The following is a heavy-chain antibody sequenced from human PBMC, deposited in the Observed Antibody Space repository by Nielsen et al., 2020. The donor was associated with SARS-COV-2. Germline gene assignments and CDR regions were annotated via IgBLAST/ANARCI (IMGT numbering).Heavy chain of an antibody. Sequence: WIRQPPGKGLEWIGYIYYSGSTYYNPSLKSRVTISVDTSKNQFSLKLSSVTAADTAVYYCARAGRGYDILTGYQDYYYYYMDVWGKGTTVTVSS. D-gene: IGHD3-9*01. CDR2: IYYSGST. V-gene: IGHV4-31*02. CDR3: ARAGRGYDILTGYQDYYYYYMDV. J-gene: IGHJ6*03.